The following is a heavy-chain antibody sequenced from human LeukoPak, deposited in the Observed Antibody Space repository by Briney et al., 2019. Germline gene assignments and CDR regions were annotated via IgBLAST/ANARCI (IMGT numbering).Heavy chain of an antibody. D-gene: IGHD2-2*01. CDR3: AKLGDIVVVPAARGHVDY. Sequence: GGSLRLSCAASGFTLSSYGMSWVRQAPGKGLEWVSAISGSGGSTYYADSVKGRFTISRDNSKNALYLQMNSLRAEDTAVYYCAKLGDIVVVPAARGHVDYWGQGTLVTVSS. V-gene: IGHV3-23*01. CDR1: GFTLSSYG. CDR2: ISGSGGST. J-gene: IGHJ4*02.